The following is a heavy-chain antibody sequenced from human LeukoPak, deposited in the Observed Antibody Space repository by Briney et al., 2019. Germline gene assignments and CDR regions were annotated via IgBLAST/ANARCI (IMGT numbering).Heavy chain of an antibody. CDR2: ISSSGSTI. J-gene: IGHJ4*02. Sequence: PGGSLRLSCAASGFTFSTYSMNWVRQAPGKGLEWVSYISSSGSTIYYADSVKGRFTISRDNAKSSLYLQMNSLRAEDTAVYYCASYYYDSSGYEGSDYWGQGTLVTVSS. CDR3: ASYYYDSSGYEGSDY. CDR1: GFTFSTYS. V-gene: IGHV3-48*04. D-gene: IGHD3-22*01.